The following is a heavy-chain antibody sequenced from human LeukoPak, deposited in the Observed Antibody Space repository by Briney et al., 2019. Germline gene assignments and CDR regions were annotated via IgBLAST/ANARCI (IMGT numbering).Heavy chain of an antibody. J-gene: IGHJ6*02. D-gene: IGHD3-3*01. Sequence: SETLSLTCAVYGGSFSGYYWSWIRQPPGKGLEWIGEINHSGSTNYNPSLKSRVTISVDTSKNQFSLKLSSVTAADTAVYYCARGRGTIFGVVITSYYYYYGMDVWSQGTTVTVSS. CDR2: INHSGST. V-gene: IGHV4-34*01. CDR3: ARGRGTIFGVVITSYYYYYGMDV. CDR1: GGSFSGYY.